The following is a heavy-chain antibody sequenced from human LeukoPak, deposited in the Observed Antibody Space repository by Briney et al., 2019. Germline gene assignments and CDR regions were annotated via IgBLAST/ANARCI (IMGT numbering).Heavy chain of an antibody. Sequence: SETLSLTCAVSGGSISSGSYYWSWIRQPAGKGLEWIGRIYTGGSTNYNPSLKSRVTISVDTSKNQFSLKLSSVTAADTAVYYCARSGSYSFWFDPWGQGTLVTVSS. V-gene: IGHV4-61*02. CDR1: GGSISSGSYY. D-gene: IGHD1-26*01. J-gene: IGHJ5*02. CDR3: ARSGSYSFWFDP. CDR2: IYTGGST.